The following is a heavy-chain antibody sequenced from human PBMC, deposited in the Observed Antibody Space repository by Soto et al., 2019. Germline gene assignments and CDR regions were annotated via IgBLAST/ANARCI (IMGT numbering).Heavy chain of an antibody. Sequence: QITLKESGPTLVKPTQTLTLTCTFSGFSLSSTRVAVGWIRQPPGKALELLAIIYWDDDKRYSPFLKSRLTITKDTSKNQVVLTMTNMDPVDTATYYCAHSVVAGLGYYFDYWGQGTLVTVSS. V-gene: IGHV2-5*02. CDR2: IYWDDDK. J-gene: IGHJ4*02. D-gene: IGHD6-19*01. CDR3: AHSVVAGLGYYFDY. CDR1: GFSLSSTRVA.